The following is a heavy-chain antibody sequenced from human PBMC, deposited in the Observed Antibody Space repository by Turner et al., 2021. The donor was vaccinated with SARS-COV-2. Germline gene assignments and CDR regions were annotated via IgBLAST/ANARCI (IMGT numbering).Heavy chain of an antibody. Sequence: VQLVETGGGLIQPGGSLRPSCAASGFTVSSNYMSWVRQAPGKGLELVAVISYDGSNKYYADAVKGRFTISRDNSKNSLSLQMNNLRAEDTAVYYCAKEGLLVSLDYWGQGTPVTVSS. CDR1: GFTVSSNY. CDR3: AKEGLLVSLDY. V-gene: IGHV3-30*18. CDR2: ISYDGSNK. D-gene: IGHD2-15*01. J-gene: IGHJ4*02.